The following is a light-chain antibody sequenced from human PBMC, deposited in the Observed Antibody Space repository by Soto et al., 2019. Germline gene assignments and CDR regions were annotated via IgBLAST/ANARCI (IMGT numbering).Light chain of an antibody. Sequence: QSALTQPPSASGSPGPSVTISCTGTSTYIAEYDYVSWYQQSPGKAPQLVIYEVSKRPSGVPDRFSGSKSGNTASLTVSGLQPEDEASYYCCSYVDTGTVIFGGGTKVTVL. J-gene: IGLJ2*01. CDR1: STYIAEYDY. CDR3: CSYVDTGTVI. V-gene: IGLV2-8*01. CDR2: EVS.